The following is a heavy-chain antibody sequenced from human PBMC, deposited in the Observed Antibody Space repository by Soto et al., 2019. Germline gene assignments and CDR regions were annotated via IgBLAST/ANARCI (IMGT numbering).Heavy chain of an antibody. CDR2: ISYDGSNK. CDR1: GFTFSSYG. D-gene: IGHD3-9*01. V-gene: IGHV3-30*18. Sequence: GGSLRLSCAASGFTFSSYGMHWVRQAPGKGLEWVAVISYDGSNKYYADSVKGRFTISRDNSKNTLYLQMNSLRAEDTAVYYCAKTTYYDILTGPTLFDYWGQGTLVTVSS. CDR3: AKTTYYDILTGPTLFDY. J-gene: IGHJ4*02.